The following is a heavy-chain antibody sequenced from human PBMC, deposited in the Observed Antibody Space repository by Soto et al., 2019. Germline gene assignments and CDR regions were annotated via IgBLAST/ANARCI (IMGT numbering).Heavy chain of an antibody. V-gene: IGHV3-21*01. D-gene: IGHD3-3*01. CDR2: ISNSSSYI. CDR3: ARCRKYYDFWSGYYSYYYYYGMDV. CDR1: GFTFSSYS. Sequence: GGSLRLSCAASGFTFSSYSMNWVRQAPGKGLEWVSSISNSSSYIYYADSVKGRFTTSRDNAKNSLYLQMNSLRAEDTAVYYCARCRKYYDFWSGYYSYYYYYGMDVWGQGTTVTVSS. J-gene: IGHJ6*02.